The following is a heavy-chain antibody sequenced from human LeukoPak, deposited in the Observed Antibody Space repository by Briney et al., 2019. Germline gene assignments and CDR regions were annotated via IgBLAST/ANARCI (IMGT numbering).Heavy chain of an antibody. J-gene: IGHJ6*03. CDR1: GFTFSSYD. D-gene: IGHD5-18*01. CDR3: ARGGKGGYSYGYIYGYYYYYMDV. V-gene: IGHV3-13*01. CDR2: IGTAGDT. Sequence: PGGSLRLSCAASGFTFSSYDMHWVRQATGKGLEWVSAIGTAGDTYYPGSVKGRFTISRENAKNSLYLQMNSLRAGDTAVYYCARGGKGGYSYGYIYGYYYYYMDVWGKGTTVTVSS.